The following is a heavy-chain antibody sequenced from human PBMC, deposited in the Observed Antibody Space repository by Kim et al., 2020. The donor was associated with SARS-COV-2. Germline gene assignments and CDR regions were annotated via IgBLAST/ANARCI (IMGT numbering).Heavy chain of an antibody. CDR2: ISGSGGST. Sequence: GGSLRLSCAASGFTFSSYAMSWVRQAPGKGLEWVSAISGSGGSTYYADSVKGRFTISRDNSKNTLYLQMNSLRAEDTAVYYCAKGTTIGGRCSSTSCYPWADKYYYYYGMDVWGQGTTVTVSS. D-gene: IGHD2-2*01. V-gene: IGHV3-23*01. J-gene: IGHJ6*02. CDR3: AKGTTIGGRCSSTSCYPWADKYYYYYGMDV. CDR1: GFTFSSYA.